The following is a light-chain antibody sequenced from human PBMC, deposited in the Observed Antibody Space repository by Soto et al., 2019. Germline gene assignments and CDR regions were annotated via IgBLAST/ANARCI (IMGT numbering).Light chain of an antibody. CDR1: RSDVGGYNY. CDR2: NVN. CDR3: CSYRDSDTWV. J-gene: IGLJ3*02. V-gene: IGLV2-11*01. Sequence: QSVLTQPRSVSGSPGQSVTISCTGTRSDVGGYNYVSWYQQHPGKAPKLMIYNVNKPPTGVPDRLSGSKSGNTASLTISGLQAEDEADYYCCSYRDSDTWVFGGGNKLTVL.